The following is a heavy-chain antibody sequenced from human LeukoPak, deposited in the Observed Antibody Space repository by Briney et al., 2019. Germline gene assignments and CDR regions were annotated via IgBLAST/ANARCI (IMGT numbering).Heavy chain of an antibody. CDR1: GGSTSNGSYY. CDR3: ARASGSSWSRLGVYYYYMDV. J-gene: IGHJ6*03. V-gene: IGHV4-61*02. CDR2: IYTSGST. D-gene: IGHD6-13*01. Sequence: SETLSLTCTVSGGSTSNGSYYWSWIRQPAGKGLEWIGRIYTSGSTNYNPSLKSRVTISVDTSKNQFSLKLTSVTAADTAVYYCARASGSSWSRLGVYYYYMDVWGKGTTVTVSS.